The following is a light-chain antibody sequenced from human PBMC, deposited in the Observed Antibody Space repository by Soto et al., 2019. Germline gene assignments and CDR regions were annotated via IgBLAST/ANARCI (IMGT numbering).Light chain of an antibody. CDR2: AAS. J-gene: IGKJ1*01. CDR1: QNIASY. CDR3: QQNFNAPRT. V-gene: IGKV1-39*01. Sequence: DIQMTQSPSSLSASVGDRVTITCRASQNIASYLNWYQQRPGKAPDLLIYAASSLKSEVPLRFSGSGSGTEFTLTINSLQPEDFATYYCQQNFNAPRTFGQGTKVEI.